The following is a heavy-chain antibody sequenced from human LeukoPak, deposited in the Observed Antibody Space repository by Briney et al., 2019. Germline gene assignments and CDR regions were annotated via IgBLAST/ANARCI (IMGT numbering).Heavy chain of an antibody. Sequence: PGGSLRLSCAASGFTFSSYWMHWVRQAPGKGLVWVSRINSDGSSTSYADSVKGRFTISRDNAKNTLYLQMNSLRVEDTAVYYCARVGTNYYGSGSYRTYYYMDVWGKGTTVTVSS. V-gene: IGHV3-74*01. D-gene: IGHD3-10*01. J-gene: IGHJ6*03. CDR2: INSDGSST. CDR3: ARVGTNYYGSGSYRTYYYMDV. CDR1: GFTFSSYW.